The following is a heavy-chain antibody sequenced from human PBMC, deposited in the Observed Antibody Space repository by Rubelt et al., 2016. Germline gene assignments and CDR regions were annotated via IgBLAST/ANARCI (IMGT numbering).Heavy chain of an antibody. V-gene: IGHV4-39*01. CDR2: IYYSGST. CDR3: ARGRFLEWLPPDY. D-gene: IGHD3-3*01. CDR1: GGSISSSSYY. Sequence: QLQLQESGPGLVKPSETLSLTCTVSGGSISSSSYYWGWIRQPPGKGLEWIGSIYYSGSTYYNPSLKSRVTISVDTSKNQFSLKLSSVTAADTAVYYCARGRFLEWLPPDYWGQGTLATVSS. J-gene: IGHJ4*02.